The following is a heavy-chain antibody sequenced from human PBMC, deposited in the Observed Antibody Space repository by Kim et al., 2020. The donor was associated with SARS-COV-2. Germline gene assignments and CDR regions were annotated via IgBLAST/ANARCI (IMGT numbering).Heavy chain of an antibody. CDR3: ASVASGYDCGGFDY. CDR1: GFTFSSYR. D-gene: IGHD2-21*01. CDR2: VNSDSSSI. Sequence: GGSLRLSCVASGFTFSSYRMNWVRQAPGKGLVWVSRVNSDSSSISYADSVKGRFTISRDNARNTLYLQMNSLRAEDTAVYYCASVASGYDCGGFDYWGQG. V-gene: IGHV3-74*01. J-gene: IGHJ4*02.